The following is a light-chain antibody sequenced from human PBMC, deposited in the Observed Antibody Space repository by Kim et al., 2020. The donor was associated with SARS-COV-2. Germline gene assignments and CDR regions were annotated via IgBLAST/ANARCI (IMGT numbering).Light chain of an antibody. J-gene: IGLJ2*01. CDR1: SLRSYY. CDR3: NSRDSNDNGV. Sequence: VALGQTVRTTCKGDSLRSYYATWYQQKPGQAPILVIYGKNNRPSGIPDRFSGSSSGNTASLTITGTQAGDEADYYCNSRDSNDNGVFGGGTKLTVL. CDR2: GKN. V-gene: IGLV3-19*01.